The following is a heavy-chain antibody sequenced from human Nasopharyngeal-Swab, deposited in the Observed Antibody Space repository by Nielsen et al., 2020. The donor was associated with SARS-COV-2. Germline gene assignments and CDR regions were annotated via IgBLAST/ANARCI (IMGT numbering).Heavy chain of an antibody. CDR3: ARESPKYCSSTSCYYNWFDP. J-gene: IGHJ5*02. CDR1: GFTFSSYW. D-gene: IGHD2-2*01. V-gene: IGHV3-7*01. Sequence: GESLKISCAASGFTFSSYWMSWVRQAPGKGLEWVANIKQDGSEKYYVDSVKGRFTISRDNAKNSLYLQMNSLRAEDTAVYYCARESPKYCSSTSCYYNWFDPWGQGTLVTVSS. CDR2: IKQDGSEK.